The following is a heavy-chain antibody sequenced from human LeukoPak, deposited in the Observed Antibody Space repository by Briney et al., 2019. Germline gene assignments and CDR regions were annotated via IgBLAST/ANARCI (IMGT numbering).Heavy chain of an antibody. CDR3: ARSRDGYNEGSFDY. V-gene: IGHV4-4*07. Sequence: SETLSLTCTVSGVSISSYYWSWIRQPAGKGLEWIGRIYTSGSTNYNPSLKSRVTMSVDTSKNQFSLKLSSVTAADTAVYYCARSRDGYNEGSFDYWGQGTLVTVSS. D-gene: IGHD5-24*01. CDR1: GVSISSYY. J-gene: IGHJ4*02. CDR2: IYTSGST.